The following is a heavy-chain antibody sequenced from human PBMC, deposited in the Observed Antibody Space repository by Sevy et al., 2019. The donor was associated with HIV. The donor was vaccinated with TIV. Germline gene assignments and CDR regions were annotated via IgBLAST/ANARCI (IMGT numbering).Heavy chain of an antibody. J-gene: IGHJ4*02. Sequence: SETLSLTCTVSGGSISSYYWSWIRPPAGKGLEWIGRLYTSGSTNNNPSLKSRVTMSVDTSKNQFYLKLSSVTAADTAVYCCASSSSGWYGLDYWGQGTLVTVSS. CDR2: LYTSGST. CDR1: GGSISSYY. D-gene: IGHD6-19*01. CDR3: ASSSSGWYGLDY. V-gene: IGHV4-4*07.